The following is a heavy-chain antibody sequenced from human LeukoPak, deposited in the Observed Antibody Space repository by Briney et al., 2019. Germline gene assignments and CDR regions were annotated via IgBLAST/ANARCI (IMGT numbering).Heavy chain of an antibody. J-gene: IGHJ4*02. D-gene: IGHD2/OR15-2a*01. CDR2: INPNSGGT. V-gene: IGHV1-2*02. CDR3: ARLPRTVPPSYFFDY. CDR1: GYSFTGYY. Sequence: ASVKVSCKASGYSFTGYYMHWVRQAPGQGLEWMGWINPNSGGTNYAEKFQGRVTMTRDTSISTVYMELSRLRSDDTAVYYCARLPRTVPPSYFFDYWGQGTLVTVSS.